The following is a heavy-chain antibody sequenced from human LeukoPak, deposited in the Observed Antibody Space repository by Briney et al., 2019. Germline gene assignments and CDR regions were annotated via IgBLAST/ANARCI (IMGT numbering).Heavy chain of an antibody. Sequence: SXRLXCAASGFTFSSYAMHWVRQAPGKGLEWVAVISYDGSNKYYADSVKGRFTISRDNSKNTLYLQMNSLRAEDTAVYYCARDGYYGSGYYFDYWGQGTLVTVSS. J-gene: IGHJ4*02. D-gene: IGHD3-10*01. CDR1: GFTFSSYA. V-gene: IGHV3-30-3*01. CDR2: ISYDGSNK. CDR3: ARDGYYGSGYYFDY.